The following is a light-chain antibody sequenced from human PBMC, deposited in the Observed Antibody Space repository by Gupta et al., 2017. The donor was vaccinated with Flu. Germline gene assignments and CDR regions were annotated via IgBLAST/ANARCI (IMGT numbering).Light chain of an antibody. CDR2: GAS. V-gene: IGKV3-15*01. J-gene: IGKJ4*01. CDR3: QHDDNWPIT. Sequence: IVMTQSPATLSVSPGERATLSCRASQSISSHLARYQEKPGQTPRLLIYGASTRATGLPARFSGSGSWAEFTLTISSLQSEDFAVYFCQHDDNWPITFGGGTKVEVK. CDR1: QSISSH.